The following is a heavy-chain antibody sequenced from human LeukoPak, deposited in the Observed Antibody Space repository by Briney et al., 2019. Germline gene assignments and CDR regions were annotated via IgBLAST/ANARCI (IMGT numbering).Heavy chain of an antibody. Sequence: ASVKVSCKASGYTFTGNYMHWVRQAPGQGLEWMGWINPNSGDTHYAQNFQGRVTMTRDRSISTAYMELSRLTSDDTAIYYCARGQGSSWFDYWGQGTLVSVSS. D-gene: IGHD6-13*01. V-gene: IGHV1-2*02. CDR3: ARGQGSSWFDY. CDR2: INPNSGDT. J-gene: IGHJ5*01. CDR1: GYTFTGNY.